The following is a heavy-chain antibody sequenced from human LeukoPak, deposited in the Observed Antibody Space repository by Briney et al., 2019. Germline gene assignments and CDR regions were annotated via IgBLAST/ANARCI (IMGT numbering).Heavy chain of an antibody. V-gene: IGHV3-23*01. D-gene: IGHD4-17*01. CDR3: AKVADYGDYFDY. CDR2: ISGSGGST. CDR1: GFTFSGYA. J-gene: IGHJ4*02. Sequence: GGSLRLSCAPSGFTFSGYAMNWVRQAPGKGLEWVSAISGSGGSTYYADSVKGQFTVSRDNSKNTLYLQMNSLRAEDTAVYYCAKVADYGDYFDYWGQGTLVTVSS.